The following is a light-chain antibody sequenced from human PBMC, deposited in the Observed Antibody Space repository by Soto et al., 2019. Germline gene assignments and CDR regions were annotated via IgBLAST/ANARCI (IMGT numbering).Light chain of an antibody. CDR1: QSVSSN. CDR3: QQYNNWPPRYT. Sequence: EIVMTQSPATLSVSPGERATLSCRASQSVSSNLAWYRQKRGQAPRLLIYGASTRATGIPARFSGSGYGTEFTLTISSLQSEDFAVYYCQQYNNWPPRYTFGQGTKLEIK. J-gene: IGKJ2*01. V-gene: IGKV3-15*01. CDR2: GAS.